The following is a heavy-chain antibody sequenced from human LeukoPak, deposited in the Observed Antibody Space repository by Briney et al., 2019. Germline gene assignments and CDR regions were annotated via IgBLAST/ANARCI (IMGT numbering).Heavy chain of an antibody. Sequence: SETLSLTCTVSGGSISSYYWSWIRQPPGKGLEWIGYIYYSGSTNYNPSLKSRVTISVDTSKNQFSLKLSSVTAADTAVYYCARAWSGPYFDYWGQGTLVTVSS. J-gene: IGHJ4*02. CDR3: ARAWSGPYFDY. CDR1: GGSISSYY. V-gene: IGHV4-59*01. CDR2: IYYSGST. D-gene: IGHD2-8*02.